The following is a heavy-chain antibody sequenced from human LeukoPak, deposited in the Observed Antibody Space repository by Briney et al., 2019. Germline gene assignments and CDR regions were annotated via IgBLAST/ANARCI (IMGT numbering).Heavy chain of an antibody. D-gene: IGHD2-8*01. CDR2: ISSSSSYI. CDR1: GFTFSSYS. J-gene: IGHJ4*02. V-gene: IGHV3-21*01. Sequence: PGGALRLSCAASGFTFSSYSMNWVRQAPGKGLEWVSSISSSSSYIYYADSVKGRFTISRDNAKNSLYLQMNSLRAEDTAVYYCARDGVYCTNLGKTVSPTPGCIDYWGQGTLVTVSS. CDR3: ARDGVYCTNLGKTVSPTPGCIDY.